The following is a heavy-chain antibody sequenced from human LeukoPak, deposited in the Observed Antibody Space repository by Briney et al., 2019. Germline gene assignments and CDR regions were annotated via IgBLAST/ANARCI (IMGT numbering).Heavy chain of an antibody. D-gene: IGHD3-16*01. J-gene: IGHJ6*03. V-gene: IGHV3-33*01. CDR1: GFTFSSHG. Sequence: PGRSLRLSCAASGFTFSSHGMHWVRQAPGKGLEWVAVIWYDASNKYYADSVKGRFTVSRDDAKNSLYLQMNTLRAEDTAVYYCARIDGPTVYTYYMDLWGKGTTVTVAS. CDR3: ARIDGPTVYTYYMDL. CDR2: IWYDASNK.